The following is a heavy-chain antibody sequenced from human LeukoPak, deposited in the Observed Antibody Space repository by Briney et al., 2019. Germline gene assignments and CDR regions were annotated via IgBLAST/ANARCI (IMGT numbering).Heavy chain of an antibody. Sequence: GGSPRLSCAASGFSFSAYWMTWVRQAPGTGLEWVANINPAGSETYYVDPVKGRFSISRDNAKNLVYLQMNSLRAEDTAVYHCARFGYVAAVDVWGQGTPVTVSS. D-gene: IGHD2-15*01. CDR1: GFSFSAYW. CDR3: ARFGYVAAVDV. J-gene: IGHJ4*02. V-gene: IGHV3-7*01. CDR2: INPAGSET.